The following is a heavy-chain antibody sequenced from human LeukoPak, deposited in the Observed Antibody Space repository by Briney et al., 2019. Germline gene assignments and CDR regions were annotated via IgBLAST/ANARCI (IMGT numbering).Heavy chain of an antibody. CDR3: ARRNYFYDFWSGKTDY. CDR1: GGSFSGYY. Sequence: SEALSLTCAVYGGSFSGYYWSWIHQPPGKGLEWIGEINHSGSTNYNPSLKSRVTISVDTSKNQFSLKLSSVTAADTAVYYCARRNYFYDFWSGKTDYWGQGTLVTVSS. J-gene: IGHJ4*02. V-gene: IGHV4-34*01. CDR2: INHSGST. D-gene: IGHD3-3*01.